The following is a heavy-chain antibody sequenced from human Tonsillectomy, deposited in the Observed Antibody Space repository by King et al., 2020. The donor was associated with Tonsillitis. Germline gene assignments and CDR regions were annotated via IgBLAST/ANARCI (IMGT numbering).Heavy chain of an antibody. D-gene: IGHD3-22*01. CDR1: GFTFSNYA. Sequence: VQLVESGGGLVQPGGSLRLSCAASGFTFSNYAMSWVRQAPGKGLEWVSAISRGGGSTYYADSVKGRFTISRDNSKNTLYLQMNGLRAEDTAVYFCAKSSGYFSDSSGYYWLGLFDFWGLGTLVTVSS. CDR2: ISRGGGST. CDR3: AKSSGYFSDSSGYYWLGLFDF. V-gene: IGHV3-23*04. J-gene: IGHJ4*02.